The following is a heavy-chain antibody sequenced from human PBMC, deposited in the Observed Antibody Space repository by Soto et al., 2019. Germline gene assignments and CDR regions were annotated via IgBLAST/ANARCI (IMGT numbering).Heavy chain of an antibody. V-gene: IGHV4-59*08. CDR1: GGSISSYY. Sequence: PSETLPHTCTVSGGSISSYYWIWIRQPPGKGLEWIGYIYYSGSTNYNPSLKSRVTISVDTSKNQFSLKLSSVTAADTAVYYCARLQYHYDSNYGMDVWGQGTTVTVS. CDR3: ARLQYHYDSNYGMDV. J-gene: IGHJ6*02. CDR2: IYYSGST. D-gene: IGHD3-16*01.